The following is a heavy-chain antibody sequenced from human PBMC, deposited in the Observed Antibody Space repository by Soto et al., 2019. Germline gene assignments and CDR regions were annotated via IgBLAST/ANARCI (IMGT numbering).Heavy chain of an antibody. CDR2: ISGSGGST. D-gene: IGHD3-3*01. CDR3: AKDAGRRITIFVRSNWFDP. Sequence: PGGSLRLSCAASGFTFSSYAMSWVRQAPGKGLEWVSAISGSGGSTYYADSVKGQFTISRDNSKNTLYLQMNSLRAEDTAVYYCAKDAGRRITIFVRSNWFDPWGQGTLVTVSS. CDR1: GFTFSSYA. V-gene: IGHV3-23*01. J-gene: IGHJ5*02.